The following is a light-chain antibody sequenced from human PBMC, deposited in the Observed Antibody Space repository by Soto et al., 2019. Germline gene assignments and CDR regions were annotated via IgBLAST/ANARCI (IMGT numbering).Light chain of an antibody. CDR1: QSSSSW. CDR2: AAS. V-gene: IGKV1-5*01. J-gene: IGKJ1*01. CDR3: QQYDTYWT. Sequence: DIQMTQSPSTLSASVGDGVTITCRASQSSSSWLAWYQQKPGKAPKLLIYAASTLQSGVPSRFSGSGSGTEFTLTISSLQPDDFATYYCQQYDTYWTFGQGTKVEIK.